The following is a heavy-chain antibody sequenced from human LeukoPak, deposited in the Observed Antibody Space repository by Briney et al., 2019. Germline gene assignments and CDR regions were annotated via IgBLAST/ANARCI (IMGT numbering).Heavy chain of an antibody. J-gene: IGHJ4*02. Sequence: SETLSLTCAVYGGSFSGYYWSWIRQPPGKGREGIGEINDSGSTNYNPSLKSRVTIAGDTSKNQVSLKLSSVPAADTAVYYCARKSSGWYMFGYYFDYWGQGTLVTVSS. CDR3: ARKSSGWYMFGYYFDY. D-gene: IGHD6-19*01. V-gene: IGHV4-34*01. CDR2: INDSGST. CDR1: GGSFSGYY.